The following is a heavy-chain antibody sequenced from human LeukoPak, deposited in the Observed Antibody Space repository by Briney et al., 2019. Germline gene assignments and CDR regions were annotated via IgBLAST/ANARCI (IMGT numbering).Heavy chain of an antibody. J-gene: IGHJ4*02. Sequence: GGSLRLSCAASGFTFSSYAMSWVRQAPGKGLEWVSAISGSGGSTYYADSVKGRFTISRDNSKNTLYLQMNSLRAEDTAVYYCAKALRRYCSSTSCYRPDYWGQGTLVIVSS. CDR1: GFTFSSYA. D-gene: IGHD2-2*01. V-gene: IGHV3-23*01. CDR2: ISGSGGST. CDR3: AKALRRYCSSTSCYRPDY.